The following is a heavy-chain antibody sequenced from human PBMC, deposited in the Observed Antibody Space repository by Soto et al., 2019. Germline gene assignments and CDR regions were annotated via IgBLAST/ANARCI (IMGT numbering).Heavy chain of an antibody. V-gene: IGHV4-59*08. Sequence: QVQLQESGPGLVKPSETLSLTCTVSGGSISSFYWSWIRQPPGKGLEWIGSIDYSGSTNYNPSLKSLVTISVNTSKNPFSLKLSAATVADTAVYYCARLCGWSVDYWGQGTLVTVSS. CDR3: ARLCGWSVDY. J-gene: IGHJ4*02. CDR2: IDYSGST. D-gene: IGHD6-19*01. CDR1: GGSISSFY.